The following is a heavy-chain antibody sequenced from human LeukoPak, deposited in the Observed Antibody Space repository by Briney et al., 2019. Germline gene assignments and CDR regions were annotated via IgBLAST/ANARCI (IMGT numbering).Heavy chain of an antibody. J-gene: IGHJ4*02. CDR2: ISYGRSNK. CDR1: GFTFSSFA. V-gene: IGHV3-30*04. CDR3: ARECIAVAATGGFDY. D-gene: IGHD6-19*01. Sequence: GGSLRLSCAASGFTFSSFAMHWVRQAPGKGLDWMAVISYGRSNKYYADSVKGRFTASRDNSKNTLYLQMNSLRAEDTAVYYCARECIAVAATGGFDYWGQGTLVTVSS.